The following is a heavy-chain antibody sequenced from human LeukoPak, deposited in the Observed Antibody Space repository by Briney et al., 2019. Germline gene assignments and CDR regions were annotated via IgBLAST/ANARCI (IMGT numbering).Heavy chain of an antibody. CDR2: ISSNGGST. Sequence: GGSLRLSCAASGFTFSSYAMHWVRQAPGKGLEYLSGISSNGGSTYYANSVKGRFTISRDNSKNTLYLQMGSLRAEDMAVYYCARGQVGAINDAFDIWGQGTMVTVSS. J-gene: IGHJ3*02. D-gene: IGHD1-26*01. CDR3: ARGQVGAINDAFDI. CDR1: GFTFSSYA. V-gene: IGHV3-64*01.